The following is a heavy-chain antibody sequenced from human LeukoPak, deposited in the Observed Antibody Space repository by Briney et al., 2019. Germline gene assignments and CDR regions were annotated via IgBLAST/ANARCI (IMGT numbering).Heavy chain of an antibody. CDR2: IKSKTDGGTT. J-gene: IGHJ4*02. CDR3: ARDRRLASFDY. Sequence: SGGSLRLSCAASGFTFSNAWMSWVRQAPGKGLEWVGRIKSKTDGGTTDYAAPVKGRFTISRDDSKNTLYLQMNSLRAEDAAIYYCARDRRLASFDYGAREPWSPSPQ. CDR1: GFTFSNAW. V-gene: IGHV3-15*01. D-gene: IGHD6-25*01.